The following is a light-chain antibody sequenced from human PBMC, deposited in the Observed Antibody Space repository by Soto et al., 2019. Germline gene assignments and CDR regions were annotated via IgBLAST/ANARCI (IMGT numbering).Light chain of an antibody. Sequence: DIQMTQSPSILSASVGDRVTITCRASQSISTSLAWYHQKPGKAPNLLISKASNLETGVPSRFSGSGSGTEFTLTISSLQTDDFATYYCQQYGSYSLTFGGGTKVDIK. V-gene: IGKV1-5*03. CDR1: QSISTS. CDR2: KAS. J-gene: IGKJ4*01. CDR3: QQYGSYSLT.